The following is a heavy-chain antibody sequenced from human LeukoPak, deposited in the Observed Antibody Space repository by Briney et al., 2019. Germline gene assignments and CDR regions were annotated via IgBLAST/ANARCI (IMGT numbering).Heavy chain of an antibody. Sequence: GGSLRLSCAASGFTFDDYAMHWVRQAPGKGLEWVSAISGSGGSTYYADSVKGRFTISRDNSKNTLYLQMNSLRAEDTAVYYCAKEYYDFWSGYPHDYWGQGTLVTVSS. J-gene: IGHJ4*02. CDR1: GFTFDDYA. D-gene: IGHD3-3*01. CDR2: ISGSGGST. V-gene: IGHV3-23*01. CDR3: AKEYYDFWSGYPHDY.